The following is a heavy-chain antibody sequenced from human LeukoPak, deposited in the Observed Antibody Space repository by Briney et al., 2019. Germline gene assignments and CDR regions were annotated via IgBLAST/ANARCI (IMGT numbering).Heavy chain of an antibody. V-gene: IGHV3-23*01. CDR3: AKDGDYDFWSGPIDAFDI. Sequence: GGSLRPSCAASGVTFSSYAMSWVRQTPGKGLEWVSAISGSGGSTYYADSVKGRFTISRDNSKNTLYLQMNSLRAEDTAVYYCAKDGDYDFWSGPIDAFDIWGQGTMVTVSS. J-gene: IGHJ3*02. CDR2: ISGSGGST. D-gene: IGHD3-3*01. CDR1: GVTFSSYA.